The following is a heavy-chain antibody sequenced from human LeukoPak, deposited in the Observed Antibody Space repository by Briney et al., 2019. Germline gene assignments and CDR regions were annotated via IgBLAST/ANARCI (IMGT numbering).Heavy chain of an antibody. D-gene: IGHD3-10*01. CDR3: ARGFITMVRGVMRPNWFDP. Sequence: PGGSLRLSCAASGFTFSSYSMNWVRQAPGKGLEWIGETNHSGSTNYNPSLKSRVTISVDTSKNQFSLKLSSVTAADTAVYYCARGFITMVRGVMRPNWFDPWGQGTRVAVSS. V-gene: IGHV4-34*01. J-gene: IGHJ5*02. CDR2: TNHSGST. CDR1: GFTFSSYS.